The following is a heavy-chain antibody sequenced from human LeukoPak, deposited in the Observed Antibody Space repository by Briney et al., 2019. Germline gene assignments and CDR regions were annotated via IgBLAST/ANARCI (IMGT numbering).Heavy chain of an antibody. CDR2: ISSSSSTI. Sequence: PGGSLRLSCAASGFTFSSYSMNWVRQAPGKGLEWVSYISSSSSTIYYADSVKGRFTISRDNAKNSLYLQMNSLRAEDTAVYYCARDLGNNWNDGSDYWGQGTLVTVSS. V-gene: IGHV3-48*01. CDR3: ARDLGNNWNDGSDY. D-gene: IGHD1-1*01. CDR1: GFTFSSYS. J-gene: IGHJ4*02.